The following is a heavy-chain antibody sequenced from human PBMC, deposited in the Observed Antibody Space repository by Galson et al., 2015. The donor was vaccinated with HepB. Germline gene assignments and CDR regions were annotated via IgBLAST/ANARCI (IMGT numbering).Heavy chain of an antibody. D-gene: IGHD6-19*01. CDR2: IYSGGST. J-gene: IGHJ6*02. CDR1: GFTVSSNY. Sequence: SLRLSCAASGFTVSSNYMSWVRQAPGKGLEWVSVIYSGGSTYYADSVKGRFTISRDNSKNTLYLQINSLRAEDTAVYYCAREERRQWLGYYYYGKGVWGQGTTVTVSS. CDR3: AREERRQWLGYYYYGKGV. V-gene: IGHV3-66*01.